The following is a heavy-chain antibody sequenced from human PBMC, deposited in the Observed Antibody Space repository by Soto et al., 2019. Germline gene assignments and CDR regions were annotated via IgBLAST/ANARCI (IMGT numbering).Heavy chain of an antibody. D-gene: IGHD6-19*01. V-gene: IGHV3-7*01. CDR1: RLIFNSYW. J-gene: IGHJ4*02. CDR2: IKQDGSEK. CDR3: GGDSGWFFEY. Sequence: GSLSLSCAGSRLIFNSYWMNWVRRAPGKGLEWVANIKQDGSEKYYVDSVKGRFNISRDNAKNSVYLQMNSLRVEDTAVYYCGGDSGWFFEYWRQGSLVTV.